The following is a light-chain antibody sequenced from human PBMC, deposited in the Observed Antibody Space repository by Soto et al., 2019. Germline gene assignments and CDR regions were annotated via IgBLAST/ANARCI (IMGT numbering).Light chain of an antibody. CDR3: QQYNSYPIT. CDR1: QSISSW. J-gene: IGKJ5*01. CDR2: DVS. Sequence: DIQMTQSPSTLSASVGDRVTITCRASQSISSWLAWYQQKPGKAPYLLISDVSSLERGVPSRFSGSGSGTEFTLTISSLQPDDFATYYCQQYNSYPITFGQGTRLEIK. V-gene: IGKV1-5*01.